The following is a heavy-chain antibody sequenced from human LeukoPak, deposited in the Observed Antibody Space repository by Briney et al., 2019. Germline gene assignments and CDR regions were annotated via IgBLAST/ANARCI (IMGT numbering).Heavy chain of an antibody. CDR2: IFYRGST. V-gene: IGHV4-59*08. Sequence: SETLSLTCVVYGGSFSGYYWSWIRQPPGRGLEWIGYIFYRGSTNYNPSLKSRVTISIDTSKNQFSLKLSSVTAADTAVYYCARRGADDYGDYGFDYWGQGTLVTVSS. CDR3: ARRGADDYGDYGFDY. J-gene: IGHJ4*02. CDR1: GGSFSGYY. D-gene: IGHD4-17*01.